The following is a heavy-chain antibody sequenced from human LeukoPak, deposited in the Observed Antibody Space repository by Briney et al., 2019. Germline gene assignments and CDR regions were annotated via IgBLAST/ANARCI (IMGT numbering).Heavy chain of an antibody. V-gene: IGHV6-1*01. CDR1: GDSVSSQNCA. Sequence: SQTLSLTCVVSGDSVSSQNCAWNWIRQSPSRGLEWLGRTYYRSKWYNDYAESMEGRMTISQDTSKNQYSLHLNSVTPDDTAVYYCARDFGTTGWHTFDYWGQGTLVTVSS. CDR3: ARDFGTTGWHTFDY. J-gene: IGHJ4*02. CDR2: TYYRSKWYN. D-gene: IGHD6-19*01.